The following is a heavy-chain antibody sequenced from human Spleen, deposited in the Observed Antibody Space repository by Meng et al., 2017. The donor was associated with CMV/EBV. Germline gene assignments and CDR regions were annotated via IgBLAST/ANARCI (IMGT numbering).Heavy chain of an antibody. CDR1: GFTFSSYA. Sequence: GGSLRLSCAASGFTFSSYAMSWVRQAPGKGLEWVSAISGSGGSTYYADSVKGRFTISRDNSKNTLYLQMNSPRAEDTAVYYCAKAPRGQQLVDYWGQGTLVTVSS. D-gene: IGHD6-13*01. V-gene: IGHV3-23*01. J-gene: IGHJ4*02. CDR2: ISGSGGST. CDR3: AKAPRGQQLVDY.